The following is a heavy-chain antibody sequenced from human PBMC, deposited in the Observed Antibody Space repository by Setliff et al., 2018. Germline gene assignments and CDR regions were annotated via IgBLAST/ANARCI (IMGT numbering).Heavy chain of an antibody. Sequence: SETLSLTCTVSGGSVSSGSYYWSWIRQPAGKGLEWIGRIYTSGSTNYNPSLKSRVAISVDTSKNQFSLRLSSVTAADTAVYYCAKEGYYDHFGYYHYYFDFWGQGTLVTVS. CDR3: AKEGYYDHFGYYHYYFDF. V-gene: IGHV4-61*02. CDR2: IYTSGST. CDR1: GGSVSSGSYY. D-gene: IGHD3-22*01. J-gene: IGHJ4*02.